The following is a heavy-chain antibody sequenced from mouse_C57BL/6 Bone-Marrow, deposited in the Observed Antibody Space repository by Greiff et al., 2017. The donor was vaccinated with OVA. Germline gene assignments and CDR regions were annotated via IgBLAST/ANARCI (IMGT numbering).Heavy chain of an antibody. CDR1: GFSFNTYA. V-gene: IGHV10-1*01. Sequence: EVQGVESGGGLVQPKGSLKLSCAASGFSFNTYAMNWVRQAPGKGLEWVARIRSKSNNYATYYADSVKDRFTISRDDSESMLYLQMNNLKTEDTAMYYCVTDYGSRFAYWGQGTLVTVSA. CDR2: IRSKSNNYAT. J-gene: IGHJ3*01. D-gene: IGHD1-1*01. CDR3: VTDYGSRFAY.